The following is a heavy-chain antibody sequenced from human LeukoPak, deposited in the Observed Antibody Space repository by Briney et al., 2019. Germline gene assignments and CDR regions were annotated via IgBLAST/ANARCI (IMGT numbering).Heavy chain of an antibody. Sequence: GGSLRLSCAPSRFTFSSYEMNWLRQAAAKGLAGVSYISSSGSTISYADSVKGRFTISRDNGKNSMYLQMKSLSAEDTAVYYCARDRYYGSGTYDYWGQGTLVTVSS. V-gene: IGHV3-48*03. CDR2: ISSSGSTI. D-gene: IGHD3-10*01. CDR1: RFTFSSYE. CDR3: ARDRYYGSGTYDY. J-gene: IGHJ4*02.